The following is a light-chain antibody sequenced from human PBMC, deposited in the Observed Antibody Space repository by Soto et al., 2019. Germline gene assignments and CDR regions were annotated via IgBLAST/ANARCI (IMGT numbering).Light chain of an antibody. Sequence: IVLTQSPAILSLSPGERATLSCRASQSVGTYLAWYQQKPGQAPRLLIYDASNRATGIPARFSGSGSGTDFTLTISSLEPEDLAVYYCQQRSNWLTFGGGTKVEIK. V-gene: IGKV3-11*01. CDR1: QSVGTY. CDR3: QQRSNWLT. J-gene: IGKJ4*01. CDR2: DAS.